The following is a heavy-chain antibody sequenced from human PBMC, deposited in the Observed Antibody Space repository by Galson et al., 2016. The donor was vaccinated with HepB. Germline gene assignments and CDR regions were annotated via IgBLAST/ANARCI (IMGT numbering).Heavy chain of an antibody. J-gene: IGHJ1*01. Sequence: SLRLSCAASGFTFNTFVMSWVRRAPGKGLEWVSVISSSGGTSFYADSVKGRFTISRDNSKSTPYLQMNSLRAEDTAVYYCARDRSGYYSEYFQKWGQGTLVTVSS. CDR1: GFTFNTFV. D-gene: IGHD3-22*01. CDR2: ISSSGGTS. V-gene: IGHV3-23*01. CDR3: ARDRSGYYSEYFQK.